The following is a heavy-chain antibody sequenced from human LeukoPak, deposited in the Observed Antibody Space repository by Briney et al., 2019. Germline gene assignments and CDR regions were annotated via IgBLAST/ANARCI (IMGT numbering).Heavy chain of an antibody. Sequence: ASVKVSCKASGYTFTGYYMHWVRQAPGQGLEWMGWINPNSGGTNYAQKFQGRVTMTRDTSISTAYMELSSVTAADTAVYYCARGGPPGEDFWSGYAFIGWFDPWGQGTLVTASS. CDR3: ARGGPPGEDFWSGYAFIGWFDP. D-gene: IGHD3-3*01. V-gene: IGHV1-2*02. CDR1: GYTFTGYY. CDR2: INPNSGGT. J-gene: IGHJ5*02.